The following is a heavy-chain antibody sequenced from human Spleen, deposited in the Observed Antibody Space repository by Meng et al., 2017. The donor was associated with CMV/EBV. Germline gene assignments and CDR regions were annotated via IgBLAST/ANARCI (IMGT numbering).Heavy chain of an antibody. V-gene: IGHV4-59*01. D-gene: IGHD6-13*01. CDR2: IYYTGST. CDR1: GGTISSFS. CDR3: ARGGQQLVPLDY. Sequence: CTLSGGTISSFSWRWIRQPPGKGLQWIGYIYYTGSTKYNPSLKSQLTISVDTPKNQFSLKLSSVTAADTAVYYCARGGQQLVPLDYWGQGKLVTVSS. J-gene: IGHJ4*02.